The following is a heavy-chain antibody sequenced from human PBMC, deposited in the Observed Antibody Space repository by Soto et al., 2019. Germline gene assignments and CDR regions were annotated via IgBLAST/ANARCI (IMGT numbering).Heavy chain of an antibody. CDR1: GGSISSYY. J-gene: IGHJ4*02. CDR2: IYYSGST. Sequence: PSETLSLTCTVSGGSISSYYWCWIRQPPGKGLEWIGYIYYSGSTNYNPSLKSRVTISVDTSKNQFSLKLSSVTAADTALYYCASASTYYYDSSGYYQIDYWGQGTLVTVS. CDR3: ASASTYYYDSSGYYQIDY. D-gene: IGHD3-22*01. V-gene: IGHV4-59*01.